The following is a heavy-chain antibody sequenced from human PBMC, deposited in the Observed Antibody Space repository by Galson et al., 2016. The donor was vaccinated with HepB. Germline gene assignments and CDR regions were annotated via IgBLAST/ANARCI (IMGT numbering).Heavy chain of an antibody. J-gene: IGHJ4*02. CDR1: GLTFSSYA. CDR3: ATRVITMIRGVVDY. Sequence: SLRLSCAATGLTFSSYAMSWVRQAPGKGLEWVSAFSGGNTKYADSVKGRFTIPGDNSKNTVYLQMNSLRVEDTAVYYCATRVITMIRGVVDYWGQGTLVTVSS. CDR2: FSGGNT. D-gene: IGHD3-10*01. V-gene: IGHV3-23*01.